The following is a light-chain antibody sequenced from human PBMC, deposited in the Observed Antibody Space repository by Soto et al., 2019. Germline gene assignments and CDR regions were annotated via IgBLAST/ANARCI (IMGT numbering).Light chain of an antibody. Sequence: EIVMTQSPAILSVSPGERVTLSCRASRSVSFNLAWYQQKPGQAPRLLIYAASTRATGVPARFSGTGSGTEFSLNISSLQSEDVAVYYCEQYNNWPPLTFGGGTRVEIQ. CDR1: RSVSFN. J-gene: IGKJ4*01. CDR2: AAS. V-gene: IGKV3-15*01. CDR3: EQYNNWPPLT.